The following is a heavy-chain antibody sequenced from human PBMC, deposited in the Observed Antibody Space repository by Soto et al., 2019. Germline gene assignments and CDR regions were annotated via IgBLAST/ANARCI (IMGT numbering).Heavy chain of an antibody. Sequence: SETLSLTCAVSGGSISSGGYSWSWIRQPPGKGLEWVGCIYYSGSTYYNPSLKSRVTISVDTSKNQFSLKLTSVTAADTAVYYCARDNIPGLFDYWGQGTLVIVSS. CDR1: GGSISSGGYS. D-gene: IGHD1-1*01. V-gene: IGHV4-30-2*03. CDR3: ARDNIPGLFDY. CDR2: IYYSGST. J-gene: IGHJ4*02.